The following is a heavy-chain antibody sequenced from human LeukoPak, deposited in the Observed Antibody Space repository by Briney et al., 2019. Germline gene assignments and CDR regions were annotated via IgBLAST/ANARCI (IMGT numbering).Heavy chain of an antibody. J-gene: IGHJ4*02. CDR1: GYTFTDYY. D-gene: IGHD1-26*01. CDR3: ATIGELLDY. CDR2: VDPEDGET. Sequence: GAPVTISFTASGYTFTDYYMHWVQQAPGKGLEWMGRVDPEDGETIYAEKFQGRVTITADTSTDTAYMELSSLRSEDTAVYYCATIGELLDYWGQGTLVTVSS. V-gene: IGHV1-69-2*01.